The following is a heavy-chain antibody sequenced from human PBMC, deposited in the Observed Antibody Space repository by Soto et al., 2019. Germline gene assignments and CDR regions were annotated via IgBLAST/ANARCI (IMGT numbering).Heavy chain of an antibody. CDR1: GFTFSSYW. J-gene: IGHJ4*02. Sequence: GGSLRLSCAASGFTFSSYWMSWVRQAPGKGLEWVANIKQDGSEKYYVDSVKGRFTISRDNAKNSLYLQMNSLRAEDTAVYYCAREGEVVATPYFDYWGQGTLVTVSS. V-gene: IGHV3-7*01. CDR2: IKQDGSEK. D-gene: IGHD5-12*01. CDR3: AREGEVVATPYFDY.